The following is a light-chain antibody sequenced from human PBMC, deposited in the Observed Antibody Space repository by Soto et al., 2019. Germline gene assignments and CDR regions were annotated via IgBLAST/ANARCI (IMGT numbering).Light chain of an antibody. CDR1: SSDVGGYNY. J-gene: IGLJ1*01. V-gene: IGLV2-14*03. Sequence: QSVLTQPASVSGSPGQSITISCTGTSSDVGGYNYVSWYQHHPGKVPQLMIYDVSNRPSGVFIRFSGSKSGNTASLTISWLQAEDEADYYCSSYTSSNTYVFGTGTKVTVL. CDR2: DVS. CDR3: SSYTSSNTYV.